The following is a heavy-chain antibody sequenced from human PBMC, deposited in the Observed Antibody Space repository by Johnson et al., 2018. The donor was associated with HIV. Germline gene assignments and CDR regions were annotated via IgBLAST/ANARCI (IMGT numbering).Heavy chain of an antibody. J-gene: IGHJ3*02. CDR1: GFTVSSNY. Sequence: VQLVESGGGLVQPGGSLRLSCAASGFTVSSNYMSWVRQAPGKGLEWVSVIYSGGSTYYADSVKGRFTISRDNSKNTVYLQMNSLRAEDTAISYCARADGAGSYFGFEIWGQGTMVTVSS. CDR3: ARADGAGSYFGFEI. CDR2: IYSGGST. V-gene: IGHV3-66*01. D-gene: IGHD3-10*01.